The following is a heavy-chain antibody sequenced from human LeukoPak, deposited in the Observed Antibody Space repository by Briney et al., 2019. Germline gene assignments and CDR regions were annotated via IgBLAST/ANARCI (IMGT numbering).Heavy chain of an antibody. CDR2: IWFDGSVK. CDR3: AKDTAVQFLEPAF. J-gene: IGHJ4*02. Sequence: GGSLRLSCAASGFTFNTFGMHWVRQAPGQGLEWVAAIWFDGSVKHYSDAVKGRFTISRDNSLNTLYLQMNSLRVEDTATYYCAKDTAVQFLEPAFWGQGTLVTVSS. D-gene: IGHD3-3*01. CDR1: GFTFNTFG. V-gene: IGHV3-33*06.